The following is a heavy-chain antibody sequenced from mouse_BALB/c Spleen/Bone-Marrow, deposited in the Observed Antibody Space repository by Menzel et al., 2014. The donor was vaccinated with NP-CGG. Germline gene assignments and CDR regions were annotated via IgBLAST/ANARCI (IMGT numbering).Heavy chain of an antibody. D-gene: IGHD2-3*01. CDR3: AREGWLLRFEY. V-gene: IGHV1-14*01. J-gene: IGHJ2*01. CDR1: GYTFTAYV. Sequence: VQLQQSGPELIKPGASVKMSCKASGYTFTAYVMHWVKQKPGQGLEWIGYINPYNDGTNYNETFKGKATLTSDKSSSTAYMELSSLTSEDSAVYYCAREGWLLRFEYWGQGTTLTVSS. CDR2: INPYNDGT.